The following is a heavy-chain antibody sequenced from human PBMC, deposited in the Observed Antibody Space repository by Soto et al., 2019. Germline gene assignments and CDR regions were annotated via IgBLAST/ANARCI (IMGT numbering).Heavy chain of an antibody. CDR3: ARANYYGSPGDFDY. V-gene: IGHV3-48*01. CDR2: ISSSSSTI. J-gene: IGHJ4*02. Sequence: EVQLVESGGGLVQPGGSLRLSCAASGFTFSSYSMNWVRQAPGKGLEWVSYISSSSSTIYYADSVKGRFTISRDNAKNSLYLQMTSLRAEDTAVYFCARANYYGSPGDFDYWGQCTLVTVSS. D-gene: IGHD3-10*01. CDR1: GFTFSSYS.